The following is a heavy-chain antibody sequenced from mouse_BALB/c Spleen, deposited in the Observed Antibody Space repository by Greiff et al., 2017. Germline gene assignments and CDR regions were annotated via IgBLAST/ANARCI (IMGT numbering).Heavy chain of an antibody. Sequence: EVHLVESGTVLARPGASVKMSCKASGYTFTSYWMHWVKQRPGQGLEWIGAIYPGNSDTSYNQKFKGKAKLTAVTSTSTAYMELSSLTNEDSAVYYCTNPNYYGSRDWYFDVWGAGTTVTVSS. CDR3: TNPNYYGSRDWYFDV. D-gene: IGHD1-1*01. V-gene: IGHV1-5*01. CDR1: GYTFTSYW. J-gene: IGHJ1*01. CDR2: IYPGNSDT.